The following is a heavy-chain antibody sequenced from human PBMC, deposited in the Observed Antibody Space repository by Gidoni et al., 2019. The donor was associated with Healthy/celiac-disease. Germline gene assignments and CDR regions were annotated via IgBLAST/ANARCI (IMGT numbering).Heavy chain of an antibody. CDR2: ISGSCGST. CDR1: VFTFSSYA. Sequence: EVQLLESGGGLVQPGGSLRLSCAASVFTFSSYAMSWVRQAPGKGLEGVSAISGSCGSTYYADSVKGRFTISRENSKNTLYLQMNSLRAEDTAVYYCAKNSEATMEDAFDIWGQGTMVTVS. D-gene: IGHD1-26*01. V-gene: IGHV3-23*01. J-gene: IGHJ3*02. CDR3: AKNSEATMEDAFDI.